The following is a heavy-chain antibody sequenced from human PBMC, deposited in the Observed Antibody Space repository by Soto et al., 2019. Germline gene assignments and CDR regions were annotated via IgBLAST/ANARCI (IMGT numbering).Heavy chain of an antibody. V-gene: IGHV4-31*03. Sequence: SETLSLTCTVSGGSISRDNYFWSWIRQHPGKGLEWIGYIDYIGRAYYNPSLKSRVTTSVDTSKNQFSLRLSSVTVADTATYYCAREVKSAAASDGFGIWGQGTVVTVSS. CDR2: IDYIGRA. D-gene: IGHD2-15*01. CDR3: AREVKSAAASDGFGI. CDR1: GGSISRDNYF. J-gene: IGHJ3*02.